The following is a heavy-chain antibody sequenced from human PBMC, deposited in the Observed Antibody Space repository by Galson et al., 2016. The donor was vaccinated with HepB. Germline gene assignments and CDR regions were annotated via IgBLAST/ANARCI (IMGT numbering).Heavy chain of an antibody. V-gene: IGHV1-2*02. D-gene: IGHD1-26*01. Sequence: SVKVSCKASGYTFTGYYMHWVRQTPGQGLEWMGWINPDSGVTSYAQKFQGRVTMTRDTSISTVYMELSRLKSDDTAIYYCARDRYSGSYYVGAFDIWGQGTMVTVS. CDR1: GYTFTGYY. CDR2: INPDSGVT. CDR3: ARDRYSGSYYVGAFDI. J-gene: IGHJ3*02.